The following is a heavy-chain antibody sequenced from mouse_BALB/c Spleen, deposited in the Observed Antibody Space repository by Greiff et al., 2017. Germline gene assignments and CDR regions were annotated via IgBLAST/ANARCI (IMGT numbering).Heavy chain of an antibody. CDR3: ARGIGSGYLFAY. Sequence: EVHLVESGGGLVKPGGSLKLSCAASGFTFSSYAMSWVRQTPEKRLEWVASISSGGSTYYPDSVKGRFTISRDNARNILYLQMSSLRSEDTAMYYCARGIGSGYLFAYWGQGTLVTVSA. D-gene: IGHD3-1*01. V-gene: IGHV5-6-5*01. CDR2: ISSGGST. CDR1: GFTFSSYA. J-gene: IGHJ3*01.